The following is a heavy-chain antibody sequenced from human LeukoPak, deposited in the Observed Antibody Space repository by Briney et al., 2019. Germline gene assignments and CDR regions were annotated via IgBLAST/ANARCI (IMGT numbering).Heavy chain of an antibody. Sequence: GGSLRLSYAASGFTFSTYWMHWVRQAPGKGLEWVALISYEGSDKYYADSVKGRFTISRDNSKNTLYLQMNSLRDEDTAVYYCAKDSTHCSGGSCYGGDYWGQGTLVTVSS. V-gene: IGHV3-30*18. J-gene: IGHJ4*02. D-gene: IGHD2-15*01. CDR1: GFTFSTYW. CDR2: ISYEGSDK. CDR3: AKDSTHCSGGSCYGGDY.